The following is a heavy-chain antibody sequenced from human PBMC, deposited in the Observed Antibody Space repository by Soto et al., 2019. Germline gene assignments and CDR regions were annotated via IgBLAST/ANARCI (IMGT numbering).Heavy chain of an antibody. CDR1: GGTFSSYA. V-gene: IGHV1-69*13. CDR3: ARDITSPNNPYSSSWYSGFDY. J-gene: IGHJ4*02. CDR2: IIPIFGTA. Sequence: ASVKVSCKASGGTFSSYAISWVRQAPGQGLEWMGGIIPIFGTANYAQKFQGRVTITADESTSTAYMELSSLRSEDTAVYYCARDITSPNNPYSSSWYSGFDYWGQGTLVTVSS. D-gene: IGHD6-13*01.